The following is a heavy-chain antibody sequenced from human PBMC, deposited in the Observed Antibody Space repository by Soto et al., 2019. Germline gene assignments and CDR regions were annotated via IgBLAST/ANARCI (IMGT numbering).Heavy chain of an antibody. V-gene: IGHV4-39*01. CDR3: ANTIFGVVKNIYYYYGMDV. CDR1: GGSISSSSYY. J-gene: IGHJ6*02. CDR2: IYYSGST. D-gene: IGHD3-3*01. Sequence: QLQLQESGPGLVKPSETLSLTCTVSGGSISSSSYYWGWIRQPPGKGLEWIGSIYYSGSTYYNPSLKSRVTISVDTSKNQFSLKLSSVTAADTAVYYCANTIFGVVKNIYYYYGMDVWGQGTTVTVSS.